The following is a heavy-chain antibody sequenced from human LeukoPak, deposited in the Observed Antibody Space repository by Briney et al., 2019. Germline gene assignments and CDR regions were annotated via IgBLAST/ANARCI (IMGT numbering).Heavy chain of an antibody. J-gene: IGHJ4*02. V-gene: IGHV1-2*02. Sequence: GASVRVSCKASGYTFTGYYIHWVRQAPGQGLEWMGWINPNSGGTNYAQKFQGRVTMTRDTSISTAYMELSRLRSDDTAVYYCARGVHGMRYSRSWYCPYWGQGTLVTVSS. CDR2: INPNSGGT. CDR3: ARGVHGMRYSRSWYCPY. D-gene: IGHD6-13*01. CDR1: GYTFTGYY.